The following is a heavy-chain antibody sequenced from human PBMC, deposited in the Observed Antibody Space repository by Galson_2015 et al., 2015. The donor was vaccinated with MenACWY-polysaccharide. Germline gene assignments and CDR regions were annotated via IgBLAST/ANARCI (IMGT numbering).Heavy chain of an antibody. CDR1: GFSLSTSGMC. D-gene: IGHD2-2*01. CDR3: ARSVFSCSSTSCYENYYYYGMDV. J-gene: IGHJ6*02. Sequence: PALVKPTQTLTLTCTFSGFSLSTSGMCVSWIRQPPGKALEWLALIDWDDDEYYSTSLKTRLTISKDTSKNQVVLTMTNMDPVDTATYYCARSVFSCSSTSCYENYYYYGMDVWGQGTTVTVSS. V-gene: IGHV2-70*01. CDR2: IDWDDDE.